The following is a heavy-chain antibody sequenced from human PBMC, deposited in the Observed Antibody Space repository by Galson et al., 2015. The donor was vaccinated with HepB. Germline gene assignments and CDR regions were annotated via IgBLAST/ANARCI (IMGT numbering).Heavy chain of an antibody. V-gene: IGHV3-30*04. Sequence: SLRLSCAASGFTFSSYAMHWVRQAPGKGLEWVAVISYDGSNKYYADSVKGRFTISRDNSKNTLYLQMNSLRAEDTAVYYCARDTVAGTWPLWYFDLWGRGTLVTVSS. CDR1: GFTFSSYA. CDR3: ARDTVAGTWPLWYFDL. J-gene: IGHJ2*01. D-gene: IGHD6-19*01. CDR2: ISYDGSNK.